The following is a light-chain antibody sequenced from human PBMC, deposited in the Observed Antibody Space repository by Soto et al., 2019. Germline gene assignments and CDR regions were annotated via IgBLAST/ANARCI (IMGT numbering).Light chain of an antibody. V-gene: IGLV1-44*01. CDR1: SSNIGSKT. CDR2: SNN. Sequence: LAQPPSASGTPGQRVTISCSGSSSNIGSKTVNWYQQHPGTAPKHLIYSNNQRPSGVPDRLSGSKSGTSASLANSGLHSVDEADYYCAAWDDSLNGYVFGTGTKVTVL. J-gene: IGLJ1*01. CDR3: AAWDDSLNGYV.